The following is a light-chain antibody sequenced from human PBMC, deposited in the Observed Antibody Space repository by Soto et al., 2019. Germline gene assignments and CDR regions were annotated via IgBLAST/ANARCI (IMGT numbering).Light chain of an antibody. CDR1: RSNIGRNF. CDR3: AAWDDTLDAEV. Sequence: QSVLTQSPSASGTPGQRVTISCSGSRSNIGRNFAYWYQHVPGTAHRLLIQRNNERPSGVPDRFSGSKSGTGVSLAISRLRYEDEATYNCAAWDDTLDAEVFDGGTKLTVL. J-gene: IGLJ3*02. CDR2: RNN. V-gene: IGLV1-47*01.